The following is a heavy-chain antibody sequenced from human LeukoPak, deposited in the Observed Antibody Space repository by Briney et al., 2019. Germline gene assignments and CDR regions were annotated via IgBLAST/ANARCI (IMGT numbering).Heavy chain of an antibody. D-gene: IGHD3-10*01. CDR3: ARAAPGGWFDP. CDR2: IYYSGST. CDR1: GGSISSYY. V-gene: IGHV4-59*01. Sequence: SGTLSLTCTVSGGSISSYYWSWIRQPPGKGLEWIGYIYYSGSTNYNPSLKSRVTISVDTSKNQFSLKLSSVTAADTAVYYCARAAPGGWFDPWGQGTLVTVSS. J-gene: IGHJ5*02.